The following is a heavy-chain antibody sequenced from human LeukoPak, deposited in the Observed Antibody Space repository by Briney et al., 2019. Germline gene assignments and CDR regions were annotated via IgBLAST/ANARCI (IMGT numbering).Heavy chain of an antibody. CDR2: ITWNSDDM. CDR3: TRVTSWRTGFDY. J-gene: IGHJ4*02. Sequence: PGRSLRLSCAAPGFSFEAYGMYWVRQAPGKGLEWVSGITWNSDDMAYADSVKGRFTISRDNAKNCLYLQMNSLTVEDTALYYCTRVTSWRTGFDYWGQGTLVTVSS. D-gene: IGHD1-1*01. CDR1: GFSFEAYG. V-gene: IGHV3-9*01.